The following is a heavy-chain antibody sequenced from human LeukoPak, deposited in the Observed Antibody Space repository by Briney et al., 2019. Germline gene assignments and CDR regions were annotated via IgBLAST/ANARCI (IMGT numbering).Heavy chain of an antibody. CDR2: VDPTGSQK. CDR3: AIWTSGNY. J-gene: IGHJ4*02. CDR1: QFTFNGSW. Sequence: PGGSLRLSCADSQFTFNGSWMNWVRQAPGKGLEWVANVDPTGSQKRYVDSVKGRFTISKDNPGTSLYLDMHSLRAEDMAIYYCAIWTSGNYWGQGTLVTVSS. V-gene: IGHV3-7*01. D-gene: IGHD1-1*01.